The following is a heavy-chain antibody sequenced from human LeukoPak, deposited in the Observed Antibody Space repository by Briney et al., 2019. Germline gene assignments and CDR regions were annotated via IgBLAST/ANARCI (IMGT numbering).Heavy chain of an antibody. D-gene: IGHD3-10*01. Sequence: SETLSLTCAVYGGSFSGYYCSWIRQPPGKGLEWIGEINHSGSTNYNPSLKSRVTISVDTSKNQFSLKLSSVTTADTAVYYCARVEEGYGSGRRGNFYYYYMDVWGKGTTVTISS. J-gene: IGHJ6*03. CDR2: INHSGST. CDR1: GGSFSGYY. V-gene: IGHV4-34*01. CDR3: ARVEEGYGSGRRGNFYYYYMDV.